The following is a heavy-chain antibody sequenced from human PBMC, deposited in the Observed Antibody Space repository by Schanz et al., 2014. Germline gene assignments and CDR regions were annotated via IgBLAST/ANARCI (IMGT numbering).Heavy chain of an antibody. Sequence: QVQLVQSGAEVKKPGSSMKVSCKASGGTFSTYPINWLRQAPGQGLEWMGRISTSIGNTRYSQKFQGRVTITRDTSASTAYMELSSLRSEDTAVYYCASSGAGYSSSWDFDYWGQGTLVTVSS. J-gene: IGHJ4*02. CDR3: ASSGAGYSSSWDFDY. D-gene: IGHD6-13*01. CDR1: GGTFSTYP. CDR2: ISTSIGNT. V-gene: IGHV1-69*02.